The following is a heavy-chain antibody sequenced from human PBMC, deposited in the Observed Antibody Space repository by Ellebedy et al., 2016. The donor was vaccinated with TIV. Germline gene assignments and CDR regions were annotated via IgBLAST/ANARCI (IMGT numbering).Heavy chain of an antibody. D-gene: IGHD6-19*01. CDR2: IYYSGST. V-gene: IGHV4-30-4*02. Sequence: SETLSLTXTVSGGSIGTDDYYWSWIRQPPGKGLEWITYIYYSGSTNYNPSLKSRLTISLDTSKNQFSLKLSSVTAADTAVYYCARGGWYKDYWGRGTLVTVSS. J-gene: IGHJ4*02. CDR3: ARGGWYKDY. CDR1: GGSIGTDDYY.